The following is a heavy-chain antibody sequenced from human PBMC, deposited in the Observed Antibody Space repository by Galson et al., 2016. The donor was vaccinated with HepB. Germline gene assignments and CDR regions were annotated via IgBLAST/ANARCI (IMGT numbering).Heavy chain of an antibody. CDR2: IRSKAYGATT. J-gene: IGHJ4*02. CDR1: GFTFGDHA. Sequence: SLRLSCATSGFTFGDHAMNWFRQTPGKGLEWVGVIRSKAYGATTEYAASVKGRFTISRDDSKSIAYLQVNSLKTEDTAVYYCSRELSLSGSYYYFDYWGQGTLVTVSS. CDR3: SRELSLSGSYYYFDY. D-gene: IGHD1-26*01. V-gene: IGHV3-49*03.